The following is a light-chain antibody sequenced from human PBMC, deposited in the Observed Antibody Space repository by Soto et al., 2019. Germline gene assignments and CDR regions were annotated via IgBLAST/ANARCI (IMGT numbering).Light chain of an antibody. CDR3: QQYYSYPPYT. CDR2: AAS. V-gene: IGKV1-8*01. CDR1: QDISSY. Sequence: AIRMTQSPSSFSASTGDRVTITCRASQDISSYLAWYQQKPGKAPKLLIYAASTLQSGVPSRFSGSGSGTDFTLTINCLQSEDFATYYCQQYYSYPPYTVGQGTELEIK. J-gene: IGKJ2*01.